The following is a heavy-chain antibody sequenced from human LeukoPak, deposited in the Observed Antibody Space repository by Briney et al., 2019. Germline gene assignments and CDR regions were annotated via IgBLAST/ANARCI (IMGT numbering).Heavy chain of an antibody. CDR2: IYPGNSDT. Sequence: GESLKISCKGSGYSFTTYWIGWVRQLPGKGLEWMGIIYPGNSDTRYSPSFLGQVTIPADKSVSTAYLQWSSLKASDTAVYYCASLPFDTRGYYFNWGQGTLVTVSS. CDR3: ASLPFDTRGYYFN. J-gene: IGHJ4*02. V-gene: IGHV5-51*01. CDR1: GYSFTTYW. D-gene: IGHD3-22*01.